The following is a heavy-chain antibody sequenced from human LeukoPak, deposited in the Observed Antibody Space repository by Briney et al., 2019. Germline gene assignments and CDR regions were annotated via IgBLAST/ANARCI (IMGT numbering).Heavy chain of an antibody. CDR3: ARGTMTDGFDI. J-gene: IGHJ3*02. V-gene: IGHV4-61*02. Sequence: SQTLPLTCTGSGCTIRSGSYYWSWIRQPAGKGLEWIGRIYTSGSTNYNTALKSRVTISVETSKYQFSLKLSAVTAADTAVYYCARGTMTDGFDIWGQGTMVTVSS. CDR2: IYTSGST. CDR1: GCTIRSGSYY. D-gene: IGHD3-22*01.